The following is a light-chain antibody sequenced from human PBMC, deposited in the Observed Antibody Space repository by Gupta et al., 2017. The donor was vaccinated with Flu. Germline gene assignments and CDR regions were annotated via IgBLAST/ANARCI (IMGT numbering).Light chain of an antibody. CDR1: SSSIGGDFD. V-gene: IGLV1-40*01. CDR3: QSYYSSRSAWV. J-gene: IGLJ3*02. Sequence: VTISCTGSSSSIGGDFDVRWYQRLPRAAPKLLIYGNPRRPAVVPDRFSATKSGTSAALAITGLQAEDEANYYCQSYYSSRSAWVFGGGNELTVL. CDR2: GNP.